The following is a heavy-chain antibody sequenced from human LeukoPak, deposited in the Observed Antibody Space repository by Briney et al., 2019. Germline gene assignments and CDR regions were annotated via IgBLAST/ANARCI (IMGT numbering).Heavy chain of an antibody. CDR3: ARDGTVVRGSFYPYYYYGMDV. V-gene: IGHV3-21*04. D-gene: IGHD3-10*01. CDR2: ISSSSSYI. Sequence: GGSLRLSCAASGFTFSSYSMNWVRQAPGKGLEWVSSISSSSSYIYYADSVKGRFTISRDNAKNSLYLQMNSLRAEDTAVYYCARDGTVVRGSFYPYYYYGMDVWGQGTTVTVSS. CDR1: GFTFSSYS. J-gene: IGHJ6*02.